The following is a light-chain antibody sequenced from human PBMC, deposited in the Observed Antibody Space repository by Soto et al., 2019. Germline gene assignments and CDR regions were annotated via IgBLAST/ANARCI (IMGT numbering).Light chain of an antibody. CDR1: QSVSSK. J-gene: IGKJ2*01. CDR3: QQYNNWPPYT. Sequence: EIVMTQSPATLSVSPGERATLSCRASQSVSSKLAWYQQKPGQAPRLLIYGASTRATGIPVRFSGSGSGTEFTLTISSRQSEDFAVYYCQQYNNWPPYTFGQGTKLEIK. CDR2: GAS. V-gene: IGKV3-15*01.